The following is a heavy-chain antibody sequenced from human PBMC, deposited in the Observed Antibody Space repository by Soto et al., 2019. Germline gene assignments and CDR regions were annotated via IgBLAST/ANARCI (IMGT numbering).Heavy chain of an antibody. Sequence: DVQLLESGGGLVQPEGSLRLSCAASGFTFSSYAMGWVRQGPGKGLEWVAVVSIGGSTHYADSVRGRFTISRDNSKNTLSLQMNSLTAEDTALYVCAKSRGAGWHFDYWGQGALVTVSS. CDR3: AKSRGAGWHFDY. V-gene: IGHV3-23*01. J-gene: IGHJ4*02. CDR2: VSIGGST. D-gene: IGHD2-15*01. CDR1: GFTFSSYA.